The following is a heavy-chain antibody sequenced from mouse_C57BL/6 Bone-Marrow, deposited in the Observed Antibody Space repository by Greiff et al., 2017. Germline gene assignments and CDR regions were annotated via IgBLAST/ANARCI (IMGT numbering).Heavy chain of an antibody. CDR1: GYSFTDYN. D-gene: IGHD2-4*01. J-gene: IGHJ4*01. CDR3: ARGYDYDYAMDY. V-gene: IGHV1-39*01. Sequence: EVQLQQSGPELVKPGASVKISCKASGYSFTDYNMNWVKQSNGQSLEWIGVINPHYGNTSYNQKFKGKATLTVDQYSSTAYMQLNSLTSEDSAVYDCARGYDYDYAMDYCDRGHSVTVTS. CDR2: INPHYGNT.